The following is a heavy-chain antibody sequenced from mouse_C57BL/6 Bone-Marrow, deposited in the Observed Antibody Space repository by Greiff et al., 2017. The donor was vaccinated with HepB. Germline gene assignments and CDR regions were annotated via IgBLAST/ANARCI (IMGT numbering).Heavy chain of an antibody. V-gene: IGHV3-6*01. CDR1: GYSITSGYY. J-gene: IGHJ3*01. D-gene: IGHD1-1*01. Sequence: EVQLQQSGPGLVKPSQSLSLTCSVTGYSITSGYYWNWIRQFPGNKLEWMGYISYDGSNNYNPSLKNRISITRDTSKNQFFLKLNSVTTEDTATYYCARDRYGSWAWFAYWGQGTLVTVSA. CDR3: ARDRYGSWAWFAY. CDR2: ISYDGSN.